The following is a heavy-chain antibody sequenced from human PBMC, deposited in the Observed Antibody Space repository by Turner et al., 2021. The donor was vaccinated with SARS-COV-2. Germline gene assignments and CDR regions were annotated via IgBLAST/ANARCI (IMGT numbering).Heavy chain of an antibody. D-gene: IGHD3-10*01. CDR2: TSYDGSNK. V-gene: IGHV3-30-3*01. CDR1: GFPFSSYV. CDR3: ARDSGDFDY. Sequence: QVQLVESGGGVVQPGRSLRLSCAASGFPFSSYVMHWVRLAPGKAVEWVAVTSYDGSNKYYADSVNSRFTISRDNSKNTLYLQMNSLRADDTAVYYCARDSGDFDYWGQGTLVTVSS. J-gene: IGHJ4*02.